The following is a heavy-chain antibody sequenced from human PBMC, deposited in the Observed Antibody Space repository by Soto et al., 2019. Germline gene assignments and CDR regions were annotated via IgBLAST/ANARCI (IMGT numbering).Heavy chain of an antibody. J-gene: IGHJ4*02. CDR2: ISYDGTNK. V-gene: IGHV3-30*18. CDR3: AKDSHYDILTGYFDY. D-gene: IGHD3-9*01. CDR1: GFTFSHYG. Sequence: PGGSLRLSCAASGFTFSHYGMHWVRQAPGKGLEWVAVISYDGTNKYYTDSVKGRFTISRDNSKNTLYLQMNSLRAEDTAVYYCAKDSHYDILTGYFDYWGQGTLVTVSS.